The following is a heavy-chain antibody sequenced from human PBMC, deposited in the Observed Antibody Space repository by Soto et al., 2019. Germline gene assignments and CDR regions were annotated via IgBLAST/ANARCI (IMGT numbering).Heavy chain of an antibody. CDR3: ARADYYYYYMDV. CDR1: GGSISSCGYY. J-gene: IGHJ6*03. Sequence: PSETLSLTFTVSGGSISSCGYYWSWIRQHPGKGLEWIGYIYYSGSTYYNPSLKSRVTISVDTSKNQFSLKLSSVTAADTAVYYCARADYYYYYMDVWGKGTTVTVSS. V-gene: IGHV4-31*03. CDR2: IYYSGST.